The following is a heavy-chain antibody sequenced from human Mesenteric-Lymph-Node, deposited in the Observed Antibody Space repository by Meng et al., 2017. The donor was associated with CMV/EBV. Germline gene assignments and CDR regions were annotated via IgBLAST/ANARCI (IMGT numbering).Heavy chain of an antibody. J-gene: IGHJ4*02. Sequence: GSGGSISSSNWWSWVRQPPGKGLEWIGEIYHSGSTNYNPSLKSRVTISVDKSKNQFSLKLSSVTAADTAVYYCARVVFGATTRFDYWGQGTLVTVSS. CDR2: IYHSGST. CDR3: ARVVFGATTRFDY. D-gene: IGHD3-10*02. V-gene: IGHV4-4*02. CDR1: GGSISSSNW.